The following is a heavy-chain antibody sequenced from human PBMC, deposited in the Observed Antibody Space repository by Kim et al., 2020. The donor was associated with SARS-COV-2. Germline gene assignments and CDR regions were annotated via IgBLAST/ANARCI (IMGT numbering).Heavy chain of an antibody. V-gene: IGHV4-59*01. D-gene: IGHD6-13*01. J-gene: IGHJ4*02. Sequence: TNSTPTLKSRITISVDPSKNQFSLKLSSVTAADTAVYYCARYSSPGYFDYWGQGTLVTVSS. CDR3: ARYSSPGYFDY. CDR2: T.